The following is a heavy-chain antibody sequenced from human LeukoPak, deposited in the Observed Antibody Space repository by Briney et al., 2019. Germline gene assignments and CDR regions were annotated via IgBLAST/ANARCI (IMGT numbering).Heavy chain of an antibody. CDR1: GFTVSSNY. D-gene: IGHD2/OR15-2a*01. V-gene: IGHV3-53*04. Sequence: GGSLRLSCTASGFTVSSNYMSWVRQAPGKGLEWVSIIYSGGSTYYADSVKGRFTISRHNSKNTLYLQMNSLRAEDTAVYYCARGVGAVSNIDYWGQGTLVTVSS. J-gene: IGHJ4*02. CDR3: ARGVGAVSNIDY. CDR2: IYSGGST.